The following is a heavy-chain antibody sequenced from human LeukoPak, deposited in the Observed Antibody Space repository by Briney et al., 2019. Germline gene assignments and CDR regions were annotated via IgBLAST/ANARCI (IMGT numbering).Heavy chain of an antibody. CDR3: ARDLNYGGKVLGSLTDY. V-gene: IGHV3-30*04. CDR2: ISYDGSNK. D-gene: IGHD4-23*01. Sequence: GGSLRLSCAASGFTFNSYAMHWVRQAPGKGLEWVAVISYDGSNKYYADSVKGRFTISRDNSKNTLYLQMNSLRAEDTAAYYCARDLNYGGKVLGSLTDYWGQGTLVTVSS. J-gene: IGHJ4*02. CDR1: GFTFNSYA.